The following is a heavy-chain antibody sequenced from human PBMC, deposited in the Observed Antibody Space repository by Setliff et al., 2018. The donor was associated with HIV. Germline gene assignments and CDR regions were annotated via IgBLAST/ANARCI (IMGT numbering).Heavy chain of an antibody. CDR1: GVSFSGYY. J-gene: IGHJ5*02. CDR3: AREHYTFHGSGVPRGARFDP. CDR2: INHRGIT. D-gene: IGHD3-10*01. V-gene: IGHV4-34*01. Sequence: SETLSLTCAVYGVSFSGYYWSWIRQPPGKGLEWIGEINHRGITNYSPSLKSRVTISVDTSKNQFSLKLRSVTAADTAVYYCAREHYTFHGSGVPRGARFDPWGQGTLVTVSS.